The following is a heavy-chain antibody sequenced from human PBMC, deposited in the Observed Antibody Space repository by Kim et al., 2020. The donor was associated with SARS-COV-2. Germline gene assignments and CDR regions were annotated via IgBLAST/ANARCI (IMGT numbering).Heavy chain of an antibody. V-gene: IGHV3-21*06. D-gene: IGHD1-1*01. CDR1: GFTLSTYS. CDR3: TTRLIGAPLGH. Sequence: GGSLRLSCAASGFTLSTYSMNWVRQAPGKGLEWVSSISSDSYYIFYADSVKGRFTISRDNAKNALYLQMNSLRGEDTAVYYCTTRLIGAPLGHWGQGALVTVSS. J-gene: IGHJ4*02. CDR2: ISSDSYYI.